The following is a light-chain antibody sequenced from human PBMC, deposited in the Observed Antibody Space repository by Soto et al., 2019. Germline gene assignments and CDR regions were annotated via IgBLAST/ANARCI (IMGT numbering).Light chain of an antibody. V-gene: IGLV1-51*02. CDR3: GTWDSSLSVYV. Sequence: QSVLTQPPSVSAAPGQKVTISCSGSSSNIGNNFVSWYQQLPGTAPKLLIYENNKRPSGIADRFSGSKSGTSATLGITGLQTGDEADYYCGTWDSSLSVYVFGTGTTVTVL. J-gene: IGLJ1*01. CDR1: SSNIGNNF. CDR2: ENN.